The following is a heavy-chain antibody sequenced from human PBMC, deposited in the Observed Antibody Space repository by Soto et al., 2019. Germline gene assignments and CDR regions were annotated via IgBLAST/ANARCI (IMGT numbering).Heavy chain of an antibody. V-gene: IGHV1-18*04. CDR1: GYTXXXYS. J-gene: IGHJ4*02. CDR2: ISTSSGHA. Sequence: QVQLVQSGPEVKKPGASVKVSCKASGYTXXXYSLNXVRQAPGQGLEWMGYISTSSGHAIYAQTLQGRVTMTKDTSSSTAYMELESLTXXXTXXXXXXXXXXXXVXENEYWGQGTLVTVSS. CDR3: XXXXXXXVXENEY.